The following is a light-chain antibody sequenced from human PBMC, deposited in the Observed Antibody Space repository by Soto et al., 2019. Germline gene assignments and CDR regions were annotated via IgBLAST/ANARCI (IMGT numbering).Light chain of an antibody. CDR2: EVS. V-gene: IGLV2-14*01. Sequence: QSVLTQPASVSGSPGQSITISCTGTSSDVGGYNYVSWYQPHPGKAPKLMIYEVSNRPSGVSNRFSGSKSGNTASLTISGLQAEDEADYYCSSYTSSSPLVFGTGTKGTVL. CDR1: SSDVGGYNY. J-gene: IGLJ1*01. CDR3: SSYTSSSPLV.